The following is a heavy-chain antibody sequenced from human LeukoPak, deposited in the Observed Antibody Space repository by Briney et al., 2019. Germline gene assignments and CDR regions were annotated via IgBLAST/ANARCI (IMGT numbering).Heavy chain of an antibody. CDR2: IYYSGST. V-gene: IGHV4-59*01. D-gene: IGHD3-16*02. CDR3: ARSPFDYDYVWGSYRPYYFDY. J-gene: IGHJ4*02. Sequence: PSETLSLTXTVSGGSISSYYWSWIRQPPGKGLEWIGYIYYSGSTNYNPSLKSRVTISVDTSKNQFSLKLSSVTAADTAVYYCARSPFDYDYVWGSYRPYYFDYWGQGTLVTVSS. CDR1: GGSISSYY.